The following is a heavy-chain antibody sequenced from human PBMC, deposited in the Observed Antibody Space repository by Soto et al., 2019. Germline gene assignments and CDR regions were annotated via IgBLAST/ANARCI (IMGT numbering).Heavy chain of an antibody. Sequence: QLQLQESGPGLVKPSETLSLTCTVSGGSISSSSYYWGWIRQPPGKGLEWIGSIYYSGSTYYNPSLKSRVTISVDTSKNQFSLKLSSVTAADTAVYYCAALLLWFGVYGMDVWGQGTTVTVSS. CDR2: IYYSGST. CDR1: GGSISSSSYY. J-gene: IGHJ6*02. V-gene: IGHV4-39*01. CDR3: AALLLWFGVYGMDV. D-gene: IGHD3-10*01.